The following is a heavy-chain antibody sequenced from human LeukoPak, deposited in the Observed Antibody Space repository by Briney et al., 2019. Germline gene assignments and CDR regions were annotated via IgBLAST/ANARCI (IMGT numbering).Heavy chain of an antibody. CDR3: ARDVPVVVPAASYYYYGMDV. V-gene: IGHV1-18*01. D-gene: IGHD2-2*01. Sequence: ASVKVSCKASGYTFTSYGISWVRQAPGRGLEWMGWISAYNGNTNYAQKLQGRVTMTTDTSTSTAYMELRSLRSDDTAVYYCARDVPVVVPAASYYYYGMDVWGQGTTVTVSS. CDR1: GYTFTSYG. J-gene: IGHJ6*02. CDR2: ISAYNGNT.